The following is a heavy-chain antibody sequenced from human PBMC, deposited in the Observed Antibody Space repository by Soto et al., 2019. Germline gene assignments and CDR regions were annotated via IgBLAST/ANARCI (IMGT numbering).Heavy chain of an antibody. D-gene: IGHD2-2*01. CDR2: ISGSGGST. V-gene: IGHV3-23*01. Sequence: EVQLLESGGGLVQPGGSLRLSCAASGFTFSSYDMNWVRQAPGKGLEWVSAISGSGGSTYYADSVKGRFTISRDNSKNKRYMQMNSLRAEDTAVYYCTKEVSCSSTSCYYYMVVWGEGTTVTVSS. CDR3: TKEVSCSSTSCYYYMVV. J-gene: IGHJ6*03. CDR1: GFTFSSYD.